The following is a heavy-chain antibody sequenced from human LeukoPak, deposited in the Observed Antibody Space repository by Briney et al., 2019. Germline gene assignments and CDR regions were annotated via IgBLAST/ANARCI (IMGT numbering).Heavy chain of an antibody. Sequence: ASVKVSCKASGYTFASYDINWVRQAPGQGLEWMGWISAYNGNTNYAQKLQGRVTMTTDTSTSTAYMELRSLRSDDTAVYYCARVILAAAGTGWFDPWGQGTLVTVSS. V-gene: IGHV1-18*01. CDR1: GYTFASYD. CDR3: ARVILAAAGTGWFDP. CDR2: ISAYNGNT. J-gene: IGHJ5*02. D-gene: IGHD6-13*01.